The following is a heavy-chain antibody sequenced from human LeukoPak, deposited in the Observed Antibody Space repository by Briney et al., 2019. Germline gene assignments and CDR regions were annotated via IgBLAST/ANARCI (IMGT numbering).Heavy chain of an antibody. CDR1: GFTFSSYA. CDR3: AKDSGAAGSGWYGGHFDY. CDR2: ISGSGGRGGGT. V-gene: IGHV3-23*01. D-gene: IGHD6-19*01. J-gene: IGHJ4*02. Sequence: GGSLRLSCAASGFTFSSYAMSWVRQSPGKGLEWVSAISGSGGRGGGTFYADSVKGRFTISRDNSKNTLYLQMNSLRAEDTAVYYCAKDSGAAGSGWYGGHFDYWGQGSLLTVSS.